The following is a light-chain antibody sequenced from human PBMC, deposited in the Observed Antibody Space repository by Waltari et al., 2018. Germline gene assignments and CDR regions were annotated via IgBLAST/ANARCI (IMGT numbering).Light chain of an antibody. CDR2: EVA. CDR3: TSYTTSVTWV. CDR1: SSDIGGHNY. V-gene: IGLV2-14*01. Sequence: QSALTQPASVSGSPGQSITISCTGTSSDIGGHNYVSWYQHHPGKAPKLVIFEVATRPSGVSNRFSGSKSGDTASLTIAGLQAEDEADYYCTSYTTSVTWVFGGGTKVTVL. J-gene: IGLJ3*02.